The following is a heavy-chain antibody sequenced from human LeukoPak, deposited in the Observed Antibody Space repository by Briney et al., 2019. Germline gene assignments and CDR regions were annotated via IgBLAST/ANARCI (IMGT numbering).Heavy chain of an antibody. J-gene: IGHJ5*02. CDR3: ARDGLLMVRGVRNGFDP. D-gene: IGHD3-10*01. V-gene: IGHV1-46*01. Sequence: ASVKVSCKASGYTFTCYYMHWVRQAPGQGLEWMGIINPSGGSTSYAQKFQGRVTMTRDTSTSTVYMELSSLRSEDTAVYYCARDGLLMVRGVRNGFDPWGQGTLVTVSS. CDR1: GYTFTCYY. CDR2: INPSGGST.